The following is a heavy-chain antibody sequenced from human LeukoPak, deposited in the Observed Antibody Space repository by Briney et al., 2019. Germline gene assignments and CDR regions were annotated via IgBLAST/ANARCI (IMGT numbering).Heavy chain of an antibody. J-gene: IGHJ5*02. D-gene: IGHD2-2*02. CDR2: ISSSSRTI. CDR3: MRGGRPAAISAQWDWFDP. CDR1: GFSFSSYT. Sequence: TGGSLRLSCAASGFSFSSYTMNWVRLAPGKGLAWVSYISSSSRTIYYADSVKGRFTISRDNARNSLYLQMNSLGAEDTAVYYCMRGGRPAAISAQWDWFDPWGQGTLVTVSS. V-gene: IGHV3-48*04.